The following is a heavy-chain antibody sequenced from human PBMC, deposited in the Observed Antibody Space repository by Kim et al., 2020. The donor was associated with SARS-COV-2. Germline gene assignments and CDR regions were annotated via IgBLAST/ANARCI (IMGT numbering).Heavy chain of an antibody. D-gene: IGHD6-19*01. CDR3: ARDKSSCWYRCLDY. CDR1: GFTFSSYG. J-gene: IGHJ4*02. V-gene: IGHV3-33*01. Sequence: GGSLRLSCAASGFTFSSYGMHWVRQALGKGLECVAVICYDGSNKYYEDSVKGRFTISRDNSKNTLYLQMNSLRAEDTAVYYCARDKSSCWYRCLDYWGQG. CDR2: ICYDGSNK.